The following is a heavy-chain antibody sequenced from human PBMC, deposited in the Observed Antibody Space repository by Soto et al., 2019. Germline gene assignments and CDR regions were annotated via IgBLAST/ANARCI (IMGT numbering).Heavy chain of an antibody. CDR3: ARHGYYYYSSGCDKY. V-gene: IGHV3-21*01. D-gene: IGHD3-22*01. Sequence: GGSLRLSCAASGFTFSSYSMHWVRQAPGNGLEGGSSISSSSSYIYYADSVKGRFTISRDNAKNSLYLLMNSLRAEYTAGYYGARHGYYYYSSGCDKYGSQGSLVTVSS. CDR1: GFTFSSYS. J-gene: IGHJ4*02. CDR2: ISSSSSYI.